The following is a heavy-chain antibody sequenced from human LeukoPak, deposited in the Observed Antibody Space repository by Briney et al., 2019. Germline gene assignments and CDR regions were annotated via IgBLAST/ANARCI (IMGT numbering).Heavy chain of an antibody. J-gene: IGHJ5*02. CDR1: GGSISSYS. D-gene: IGHD6-19*01. CDR3: AREGYSSGLDP. CDR2: IYYSGST. Sequence: SETLSLTCTVSGGSISSYSWSWIRQPPGKGLEWIGYIYYSGSTNYNPSLKSRVTISIDTSKNQFSLKLSSVTAADTAVYYCAREGYSSGLDPWGQGTLVTVSS. V-gene: IGHV4-59*01.